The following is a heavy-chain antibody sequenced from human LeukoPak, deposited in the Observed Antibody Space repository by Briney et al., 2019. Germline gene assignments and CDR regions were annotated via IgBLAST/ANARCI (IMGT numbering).Heavy chain of an antibody. Sequence: SVKVSCKASGYTFISYGINWVRQAPGQGLEWMGRISAYNGDTNYAQKLQDRVSMTTDTSTSTAYTQLWSLRSDDTAVYYCARETDGGEWNYWGQGTLVTVSS. CDR3: ARETDGGEWNY. CDR2: ISAYNGDT. CDR1: GYTFISYG. J-gene: IGHJ4*02. V-gene: IGHV1-18*01. D-gene: IGHD2-21*01.